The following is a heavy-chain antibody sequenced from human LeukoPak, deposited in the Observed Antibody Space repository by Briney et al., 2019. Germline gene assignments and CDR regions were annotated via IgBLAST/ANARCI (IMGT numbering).Heavy chain of an antibody. CDR3: ARSGGYHDYVWGSYRSYAFDI. D-gene: IGHD3-16*02. Sequence: GASVKVSCKASGYTFTGYYMHWVRQAPGQGLEWMGRINPNSGGTNYAQKFQGRVTMTRDTSISTAYMELSRLRSDDTAVYYCARSGGYHDYVWGSYRSYAFDIWGQGTMVTVSS. CDR1: GYTFTGYY. V-gene: IGHV1-2*06. J-gene: IGHJ3*02. CDR2: INPNSGGT.